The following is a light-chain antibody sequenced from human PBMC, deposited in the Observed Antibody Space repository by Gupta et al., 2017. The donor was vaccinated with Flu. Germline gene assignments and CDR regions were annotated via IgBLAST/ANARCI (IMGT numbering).Light chain of an antibody. CDR3: QQRSNWLT. CDR1: RKGSSN. V-gene: IGKV3-11*01. J-gene: IGKJ4*01. Sequence: PGEKATLACRASRKGSSNLAWDQQKPSPAPRLLIYYASDRATAIPGRFSGSGSGTDFTLTSSSLEPEDLAVYYCQQRSNWLTFGGGTKVEIK. CDR2: YAS.